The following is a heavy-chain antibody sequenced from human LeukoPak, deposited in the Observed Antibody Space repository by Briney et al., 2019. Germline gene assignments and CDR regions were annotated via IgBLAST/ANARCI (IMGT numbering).Heavy chain of an antibody. V-gene: IGHV3-15*01. J-gene: IGHJ5*02. CDR1: GFTFSSYW. CDR2: IRSNSDGGTI. D-gene: IGHD3-22*01. CDR3: ATDFYDST. Sequence: GGSLRLSCAASGFTFSSYWMSWVRQAPGKGLEWVGRIRSNSDGGTIDYAAPVKGRFTLSRDDSKTTLYLQMNSLQTEDTAVYYCATDFYDSTWGQGTLVTVSS.